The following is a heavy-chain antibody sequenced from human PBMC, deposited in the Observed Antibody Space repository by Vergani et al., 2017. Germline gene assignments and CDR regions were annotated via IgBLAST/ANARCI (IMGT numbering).Heavy chain of an antibody. CDR3: ARVNSWRNDTTGWVYFYYGMDV. CDR2: IKEDGSEK. V-gene: IGHV3-7*01. J-gene: IGHJ6*02. CDR1: GFTFRNYW. Sequence: EVQLVESGGGLIQPGGSLRLSCAASGFTFRNYWMTWVRQAPGKGLEWVANIKEDGSEKYYVDSLKGRFTISRDNAKKSMYLQMNSLRVEDTAVYYCARVNSWRNDTTGWVYFYYGMDVWGQGTTVTVFS. D-gene: IGHD1-1*01.